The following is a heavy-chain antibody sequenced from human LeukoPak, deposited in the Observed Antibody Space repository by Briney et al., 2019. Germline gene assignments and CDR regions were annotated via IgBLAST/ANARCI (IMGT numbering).Heavy chain of an antibody. D-gene: IGHD3-22*01. V-gene: IGHV3-7*05. CDR1: GFTFSRYW. Sequence: GGSLRLSCAASGFTFSRYWMTWVRQAPGKGLEWVANMNQDGSAKYYVDSVKGRFTISRDNAKNSLYLQMNSLRAEDTAVYYCATDSDRRSDYWGQGTLVTVSS. CDR3: ATDSDRRSDY. CDR2: MNQDGSAK. J-gene: IGHJ4*02.